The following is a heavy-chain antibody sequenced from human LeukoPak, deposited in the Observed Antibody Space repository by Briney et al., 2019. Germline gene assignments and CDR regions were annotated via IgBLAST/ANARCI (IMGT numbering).Heavy chain of an antibody. Sequence: GGSLRLTCAASGFTFSDYYMSWMRQAPGNGLEWVSFISSSGSAEYYADSVKGRFTICRDNAKNLLYLQMSRLTAEDTAVYYCARDERYYDFWSGRDWGQGTLVTVSS. V-gene: IGHV3-11*04. CDR2: ISSSGSAE. CDR1: GFTFSDYY. D-gene: IGHD3-3*01. CDR3: ARDERYYDFWSGRD. J-gene: IGHJ4*02.